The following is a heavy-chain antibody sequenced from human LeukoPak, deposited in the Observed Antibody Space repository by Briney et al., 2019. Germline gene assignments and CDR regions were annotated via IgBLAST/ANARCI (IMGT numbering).Heavy chain of an antibody. Sequence: EASVKVSCKASGYTFTGYYMHWVRQAPGQGLEWMGWINPNSGGTNYAQKFQGRVTMTRDTSISTAYMELSRLRSDDTAVYYCARSLQQWLVLLDYWGQGTLVTVSS. D-gene: IGHD6-19*01. CDR2: INPNSGGT. CDR1: GYTFTGYY. V-gene: IGHV1-2*02. CDR3: ARSLQQWLVLLDY. J-gene: IGHJ4*02.